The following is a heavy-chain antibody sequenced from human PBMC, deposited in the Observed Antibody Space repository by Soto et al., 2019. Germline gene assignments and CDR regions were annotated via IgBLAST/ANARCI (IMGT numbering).Heavy chain of an antibody. V-gene: IGHV1-18*04. J-gene: IGHJ3*01. D-gene: IGHD1-1*01. CDR2: ISVYNGDT. Sequence: QVQLVQSGAEMKKPGASVKVSCQASGYTFSSYGIIWVRQAPGQGLEGMGWISVYNGDTKYAEKLQGRVTMTTDTSTSTVYMEVRSLRSDDTAVYFCVRASYLEQSAGAFDFWGQGTMVTVSS. CDR1: GYTFSSYG. CDR3: VRASYLEQSAGAFDF.